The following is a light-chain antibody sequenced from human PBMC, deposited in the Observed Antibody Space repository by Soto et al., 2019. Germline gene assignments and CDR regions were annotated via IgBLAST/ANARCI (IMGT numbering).Light chain of an antibody. Sequence: NFMLTQPHSVSESPGKTVTISCTRSRGNIASNYVQWYQQRPGSAPTPVIYEDNERPSGVPDRFSGSIDSSSNSASLTGSGMKTDDEADYYSQSYQSGNVVFGGGTKLTVL. J-gene: IGLJ2*01. CDR1: RGNIASNY. V-gene: IGLV6-57*04. CDR2: EDN. CDR3: QSYQSGNVV.